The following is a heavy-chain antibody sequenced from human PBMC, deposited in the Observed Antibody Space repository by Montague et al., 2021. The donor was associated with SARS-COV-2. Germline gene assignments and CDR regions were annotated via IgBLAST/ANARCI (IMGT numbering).Heavy chain of an antibody. Sequence: SETLSLTCAVSAGSITDYYWSWIRQPAGKGLEWIGRIYTTGSSDXSPSLQSRVTMSVDTSKNQVSLRLMSVTAADTALYYCARERSYLYWYFDLWGRGTLVTVSS. J-gene: IGHJ2*01. CDR3: ARERSYLYWYFDL. V-gene: IGHV4-4*07. CDR1: AGSITDYY. CDR2: IYTTGSS.